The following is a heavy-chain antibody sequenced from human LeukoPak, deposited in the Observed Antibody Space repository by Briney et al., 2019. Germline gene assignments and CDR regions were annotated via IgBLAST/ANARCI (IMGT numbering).Heavy chain of an antibody. CDR1: GYTFTSYG. CDR2: ISAYNGNT. J-gene: IGHJ5*02. Sequence: ASVKVSCKASGYTFTSYGISWVRQAPGQGLEWMGWISAYNGNTNYAQKLQGRVTMTTDTSTSTAYMELRSLRSDDTAVYYCARDLWDDSSNYGPTNWFDPWGQGTLVTVSS. D-gene: IGHD4-11*01. V-gene: IGHV1-18*01. CDR3: ARDLWDDSSNYGPTNWFDP.